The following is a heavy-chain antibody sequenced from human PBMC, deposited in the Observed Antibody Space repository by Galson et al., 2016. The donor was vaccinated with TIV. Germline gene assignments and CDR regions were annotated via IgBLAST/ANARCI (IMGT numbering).Heavy chain of an antibody. J-gene: IGHJ6*03. Sequence: TLSLTCTVSGGSIGNYYWSWIRQSPGKGLEWIGHMYHSGSTDYKSSLKSRVSISADTSKNQLSLKLTSVTAADTAVYFCARDKSGYETIDSFYYYMDVWGTRITVTVSS. CDR3: ARDKSGYETIDSFYYYMDV. CDR2: MYHSGST. D-gene: IGHD5-12*01. V-gene: IGHV4-59*01. CDR1: GGSIGNYY.